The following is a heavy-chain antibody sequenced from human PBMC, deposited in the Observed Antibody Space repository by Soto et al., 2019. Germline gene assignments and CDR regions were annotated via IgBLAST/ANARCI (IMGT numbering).Heavy chain of an antibody. CDR1: GDSISDTRYY. Sequence: SETMSLTCSVLGDSISDTRYYWGWIRQSPEKGLEWIGSISHDGHAYYNPSLKSRVTLFADTSRNQFSLKMKSVTVADTALYFCARQVYGDYLGGNCFSPWGQRALVTVSS. CDR3: ARQVYGDYLGGNCFSP. CDR2: ISHDGHA. V-gene: IGHV4-39*01. J-gene: IGHJ5*02. D-gene: IGHD4-17*01.